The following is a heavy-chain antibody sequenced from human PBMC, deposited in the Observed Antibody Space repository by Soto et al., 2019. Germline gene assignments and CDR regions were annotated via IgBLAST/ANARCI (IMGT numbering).Heavy chain of an antibody. Sequence: GGSLRLSCAASGFTFSSYGMHWVRQAPGKGLEWVAVIWSDGSNKDYADSVKGRFTISRDNSKNTLYLQMNSLRGEDTAVYYCAWVYCSSTSCRYYFDYWGQGTPVTVSS. CDR1: GFTFSSYG. CDR2: IWSDGSNK. CDR3: AWVYCSSTSCRYYFDY. J-gene: IGHJ4*02. D-gene: IGHD2-2*01. V-gene: IGHV3-33*01.